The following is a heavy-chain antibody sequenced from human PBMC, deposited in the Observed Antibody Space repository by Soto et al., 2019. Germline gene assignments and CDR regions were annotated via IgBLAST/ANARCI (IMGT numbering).Heavy chain of an antibody. CDR2: INNDGSST. J-gene: IGHJ5*02. CDR1: GFTFSSYW. CDR3: TRGDYRGQFDP. D-gene: IGHD3-16*01. V-gene: IGHV3-74*01. Sequence: GGSLRLSCAASGFTFSSYWMHWVRQAPGKGLVWVSLINNDGSSTTYADFVEGRFTISRDNAENTMYLQMNSLRAEDTAVYYCTRGDYRGQFDPWGQGTLVTVSS.